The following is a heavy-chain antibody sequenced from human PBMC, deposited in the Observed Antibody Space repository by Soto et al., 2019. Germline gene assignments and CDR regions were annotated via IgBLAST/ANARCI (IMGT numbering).Heavy chain of an antibody. Sequence: GGSLRLSCAASGFTFSSYAMSWVRQAPGKGLEWVSGISWNSGSIGYADSVKGRFTISRDNAKNSLYLQMNSLRAEDTALYYCAKDTLGGVGATYYFDYWGQGTLVTVSS. V-gene: IGHV3-9*01. J-gene: IGHJ4*02. CDR2: ISWNSGSI. CDR1: GFTFSSYA. CDR3: AKDTLGGVGATYYFDY. D-gene: IGHD1-26*01.